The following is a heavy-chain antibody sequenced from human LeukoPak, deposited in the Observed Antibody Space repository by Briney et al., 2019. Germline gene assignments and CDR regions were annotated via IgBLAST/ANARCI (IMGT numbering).Heavy chain of an antibody. CDR1: GFSFSNSG. Sequence: GGSLRLSCEASGFSFSNSGMHWVRQAPGKGLEWGAVIWYDGSNEYYADAVKGRFTISRDNSKNTVHLQMNSLRVEDTSVYFCAREISMFVNAFDLWGQGTLVTVTS. CDR3: AREISMFVNAFDL. CDR2: IWYDGSNE. J-gene: IGHJ3*01. V-gene: IGHV3-33*01. D-gene: IGHD3-10*02.